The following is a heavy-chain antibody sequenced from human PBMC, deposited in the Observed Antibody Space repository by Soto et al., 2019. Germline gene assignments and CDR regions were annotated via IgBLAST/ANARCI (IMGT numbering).Heavy chain of an antibody. Sequence: GGSLRLSCAASGFTFSTYALSWVRQAPGKGLEWVSASSANGQGIYYADSVRGRFTISRDNSKNTIFLHMDILRAEDTAVYYCAKDRNYPRDQFHYWGQGTLVTVSS. CDR1: GFTFSTYA. CDR2: SSANGQGI. J-gene: IGHJ4*02. V-gene: IGHV3-23*01. D-gene: IGHD1-7*01. CDR3: AKDRNYPRDQFHY.